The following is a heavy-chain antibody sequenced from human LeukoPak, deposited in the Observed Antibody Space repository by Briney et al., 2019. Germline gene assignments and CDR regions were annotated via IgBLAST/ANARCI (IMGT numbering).Heavy chain of an antibody. Sequence: AGGSLRLSCAASGFTFSSYAMSWVRQAPGKGLEWVSAISGSGGSTYYADSVKGRFTISRDNSKNTLYLQMNSLRAEDTAVYYCAKGISSSWYSLGFDYWGQGTLVTVSS. V-gene: IGHV3-23*01. CDR2: ISGSGGST. CDR1: GFTFSSYA. CDR3: AKGISSSWYSLGFDY. D-gene: IGHD6-13*01. J-gene: IGHJ4*02.